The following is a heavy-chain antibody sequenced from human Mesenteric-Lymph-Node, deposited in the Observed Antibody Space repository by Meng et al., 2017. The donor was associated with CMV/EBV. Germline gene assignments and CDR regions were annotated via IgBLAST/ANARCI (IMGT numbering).Heavy chain of an antibody. Sequence: SETLSLTCTVSGGSVISGRYYWSWIRQPPGRGLEWIAYISYSGSTNYNPSLKSRVTISVDTSKNQFSLRLTSVTAADTAVYYCARDAGYSYAYDAFDIWGPGTMVTVSS. D-gene: IGHD5-18*01. J-gene: IGHJ3*02. V-gene: IGHV4-61*01. CDR1: GGSVISGRYY. CDR3: ARDAGYSYAYDAFDI. CDR2: ISYSGST.